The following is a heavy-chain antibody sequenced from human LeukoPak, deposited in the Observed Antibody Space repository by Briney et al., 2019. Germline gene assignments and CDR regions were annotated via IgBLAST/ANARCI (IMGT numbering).Heavy chain of an antibody. V-gene: IGHV3-48*01. J-gene: IGHJ4*02. CDR1: GFTFSRYW. CDR2: IGRSSSPI. CDR3: ARGPSSQFRTDY. Sequence: GGSLRLSCAASGFTFSRYWMNWVRQAPGKGLEWVSYIGRSSSPIYYADSVKGRFTISRDNAKNSLYLQMNGLRAEDTAVYYCARGPSSQFRTDYWGQGTLVTVSS. D-gene: IGHD2-2*01.